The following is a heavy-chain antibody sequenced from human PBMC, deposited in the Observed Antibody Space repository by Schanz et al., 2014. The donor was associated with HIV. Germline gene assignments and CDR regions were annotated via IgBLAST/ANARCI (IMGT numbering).Heavy chain of an antibody. D-gene: IGHD3-22*01. V-gene: IGHV3-33*01. CDR1: GFTFSSYG. CDR3: AREVVEYYYDSSGYFDY. J-gene: IGHJ4*02. CDR2: IWYDGSNK. Sequence: HVQLVESGGGVVQPGRSLRLSCAASGFTFSSYGMHWVRQAPGKGLEWVAVIWYDGSNKYYADSVKGRFTISRDNSKNTLYLQMNSLRAEDTAVYYCAREVVEYYYDSSGYFDYWGQGTLVTVSS.